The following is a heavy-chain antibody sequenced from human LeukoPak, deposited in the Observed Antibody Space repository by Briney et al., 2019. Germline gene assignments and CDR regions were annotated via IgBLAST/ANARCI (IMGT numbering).Heavy chain of an antibody. CDR2: IYYSGST. CDR3: ARDHPLRPFDP. Sequence: PSQTLSLTCAVSGGSISSGGYSWSWIRQPPGKGLEWIGYIYYSGSTYYNPSLKSRVTISVDTSKNQFSLKLSSVTAADTAVYYCARDHPLRPFDPWGQGTLVTVSS. J-gene: IGHJ5*02. V-gene: IGHV4-31*11. CDR1: GGSISSGGYS.